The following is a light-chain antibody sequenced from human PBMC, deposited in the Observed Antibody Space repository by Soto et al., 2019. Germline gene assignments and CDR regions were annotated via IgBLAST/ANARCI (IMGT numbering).Light chain of an antibody. CDR1: SSNVGSYNR. V-gene: IGLV2-18*02. CDR3: SSRTTSNTLL. CDR2: EVS. Sequence: QSALTQPPSVSGSPGQSVTISCTGTSSNVGSYNRVSWYQQPPGTAPKLMIYEVSNRPSGVPDRFSGSKSGNTASLTISGLQAEDEADYYCSSRTTSNTLLFGGGTKVTVL. J-gene: IGLJ2*01.